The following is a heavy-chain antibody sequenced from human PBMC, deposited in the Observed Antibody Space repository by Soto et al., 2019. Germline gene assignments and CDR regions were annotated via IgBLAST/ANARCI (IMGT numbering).Heavy chain of an antibody. CDR3: ARRGYSSSGYYYYYYGMDV. Sequence: QVPLLQSGAEVKKPGASVTVSCKASGYTFNSYDINWVRQATGQGLEWMGWMNPNSGNTGYAQKFQGRVTMTRNTSISTDYMELSSLRSEDTAVYYCARRGYSSSGYYYYYYGMDVWGQGPTVTGSS. D-gene: IGHD6-13*01. CDR2: MNPNSGNT. V-gene: IGHV1-8*01. CDR1: GYTFNSYD. J-gene: IGHJ6*02.